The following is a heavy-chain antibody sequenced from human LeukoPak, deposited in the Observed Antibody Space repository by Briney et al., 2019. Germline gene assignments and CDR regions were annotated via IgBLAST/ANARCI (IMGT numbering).Heavy chain of an antibody. CDR1: GFTFSSYA. D-gene: IGHD1-26*01. CDR3: AKDRVGATARPSYFDY. Sequence: GGSLRLSSAASGFTFSSYAMSWVRQAPGKGLEWVSAISGSGGSTYYADSVKGRFTISRDNSKNTLYLQMNSLRAEDTAVYYCAKDRVGATARPSYFDYWGQGTLVTVSS. J-gene: IGHJ4*02. CDR2: ISGSGGST. V-gene: IGHV3-23*01.